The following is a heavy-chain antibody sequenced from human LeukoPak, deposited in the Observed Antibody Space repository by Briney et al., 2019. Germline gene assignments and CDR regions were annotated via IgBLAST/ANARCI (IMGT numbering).Heavy chain of an antibody. CDR2: IYYSGST. V-gene: IGHV4-39*01. CDR3: ARRGGYCSGGSCYSWGY. J-gene: IGHJ4*02. CDR1: GGSTSSSSYH. Sequence: PSETLSLTCSVSGGSTSSSSYHWGWIRQPPGKGLEWIGSIYYSGSTYYNPSLKSRVTISVDTSKNQFSLKLSSVTAADTAVYYCARRGGYCSGGSCYSWGYWGQGTLVTVSS. D-gene: IGHD2-15*01.